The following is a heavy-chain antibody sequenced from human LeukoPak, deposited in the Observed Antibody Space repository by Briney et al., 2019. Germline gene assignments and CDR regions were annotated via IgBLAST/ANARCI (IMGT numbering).Heavy chain of an antibody. CDR2: ISGSGGST. J-gene: IGHJ6*03. D-gene: IGHD3-10*01. Sequence: PGGSLRLSCAASGSTFSNYAMSWVRQAPGKGLEWVSAISGSGGSTYYADSVKGRFTISRDNSKNTLYLQMNSLRAEDTAVYYCAKNPSPMVRGVISSLTGYYYYMDVWGKGTTVTVSS. V-gene: IGHV3-23*01. CDR1: GSTFSNYA. CDR3: AKNPSPMVRGVISSLTGYYYYMDV.